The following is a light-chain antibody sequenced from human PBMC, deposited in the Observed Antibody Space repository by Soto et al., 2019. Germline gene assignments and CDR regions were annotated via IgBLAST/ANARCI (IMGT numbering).Light chain of an antibody. CDR3: QQSYSTPLT. Sequence: DIQMTQSPSTLSASVGDRVTITCRASQSISSYLNWYQQKPGKAPKLLIYAASSLQSGVPSRFSGSGSGTEFTLTISSLQPDDFATYYCQQSYSTPLTFGPGTKVDIK. V-gene: IGKV1-39*01. CDR2: AAS. J-gene: IGKJ3*01. CDR1: QSISSY.